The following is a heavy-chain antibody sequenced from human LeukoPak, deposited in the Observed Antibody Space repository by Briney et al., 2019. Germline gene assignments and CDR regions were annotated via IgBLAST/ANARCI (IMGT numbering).Heavy chain of an antibody. J-gene: IGHJ6*02. CDR3: ARDFPTLLVVVPAAIYYGMDV. CDR1: GYTFTSYG. D-gene: IGHD2-2*01. CDR2: ISAYNGNT. Sequence: ASVKVSCKASGYTFTSYGISWVRQAPGQGLEWMGWISAYNGNTNYAQKLQGRVTMTTDTSTSTAYMELRSLRSDDTAVYYCARDFPTLLVVVPAAIYYGMDVWGQGTTVTVSS. V-gene: IGHV1-18*01.